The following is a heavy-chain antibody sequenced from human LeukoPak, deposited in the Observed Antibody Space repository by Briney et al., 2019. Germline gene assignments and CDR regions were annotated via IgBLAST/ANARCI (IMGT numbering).Heavy chain of an antibody. J-gene: IGHJ4*02. D-gene: IGHD2-15*01. CDR3: AKDIGATVAATVL. Sequence: PGGSLRLSCAASGFTFDDYAMHWVRQAPGKGLEWVSGISWNSGSIGYADSVKGRFTISRDNAKNSLYLQMNSLRAEDTALYYCAKDIGATVAATVLWGQGTLVTVSS. CDR1: GFTFDDYA. V-gene: IGHV3-9*01. CDR2: ISWNSGSI.